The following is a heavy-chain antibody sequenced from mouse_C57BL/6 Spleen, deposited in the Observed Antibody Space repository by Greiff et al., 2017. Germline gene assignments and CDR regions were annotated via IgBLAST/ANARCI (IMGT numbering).Heavy chain of an antibody. Sequence: VKLQESGPELVKPGASVKISCKASGYSFTSYYIHWVKQRPGQGLEWIGWIYPGSGNSKYNEKFKGKATLTADTSSSTAYMQLSSLTSEDSAVYYCARGLGMFAYWGQGTLVTVSA. CDR2: IYPGSGNS. V-gene: IGHV1-66*01. CDR3: ARGLGMFAY. J-gene: IGHJ3*01. D-gene: IGHD4-1*01. CDR1: GYSFTSYY.